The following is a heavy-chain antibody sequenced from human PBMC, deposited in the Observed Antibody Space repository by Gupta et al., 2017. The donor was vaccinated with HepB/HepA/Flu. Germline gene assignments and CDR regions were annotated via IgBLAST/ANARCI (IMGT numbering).Heavy chain of an antibody. J-gene: IGHJ5*02. CDR1: GDSVSSNSAA. V-gene: IGHV6-1*01. CDR3: VRGGIAALRWFDP. CDR2: TYYRSKWYN. Sequence: QVQLQQSGPGLVKPSQTLSLTCAISGDSVSSNSAAWNWFRQSPSRGLEWLGRTYYRSKWYNDYAESVKSRITINPDTSKNQFSLQVNSVTPEDTAVYYCVRGGIAALRWFDPWGQGTLVTVSS. D-gene: IGHD6-13*01.